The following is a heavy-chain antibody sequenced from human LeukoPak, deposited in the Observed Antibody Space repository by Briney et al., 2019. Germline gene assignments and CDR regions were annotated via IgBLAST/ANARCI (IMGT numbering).Heavy chain of an antibody. Sequence: GGSLRLSCAASGFTFSSYAMSWVRQASGKGLEWVGRIRSKANSYATAYAASVKGRFTISRDDSKNTAYLQMNSLKTEDTAVYYCTRHGPWGSGNYWGQGTLVTVSS. CDR1: GFTFSSYA. CDR3: TRHGPWGSGNY. V-gene: IGHV3-73*01. J-gene: IGHJ4*02. CDR2: IRSKANSYAT. D-gene: IGHD1-26*01.